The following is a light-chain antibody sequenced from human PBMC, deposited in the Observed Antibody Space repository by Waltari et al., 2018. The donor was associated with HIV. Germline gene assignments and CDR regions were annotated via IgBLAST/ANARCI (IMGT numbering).Light chain of an antibody. CDR3: QQSYSTPST. J-gene: IGKJ5*01. V-gene: IGKV1-39*01. Sequence: DIQLTQSPSSLSASVGDSVTITCRASQSISSYLNWYQQKPGKAPKLLIYAASSLQSGVPSRFSGSGSGTDFTITISSLQPEDFATYYCQQSYSTPSTFGQGTRLEIK. CDR2: AAS. CDR1: QSISSY.